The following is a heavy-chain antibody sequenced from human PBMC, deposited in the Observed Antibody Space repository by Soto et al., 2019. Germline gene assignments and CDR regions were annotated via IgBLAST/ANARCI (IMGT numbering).Heavy chain of an antibody. J-gene: IGHJ6*02. CDR1: EFPFKRYS. V-gene: IGHV3-23*01. CDR3: ASDPPDFSRSGLGMDV. Sequence: GVSLRLSCLLCEFPFKRYSMSWVRQAPGKGLEWVSGISVGGINTYYADSVKGRFTISRGNSKNTFYLQMNSLTAYDTAVYVFASDPPDFSRSGLGMDVGDLGTKV. CDR2: ISVGGINT. D-gene: IGHD6-13*01.